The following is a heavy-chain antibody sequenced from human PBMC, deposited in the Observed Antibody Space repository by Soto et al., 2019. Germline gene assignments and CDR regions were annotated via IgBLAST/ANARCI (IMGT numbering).Heavy chain of an antibody. D-gene: IGHD6-19*01. CDR1: GYTFSGFY. CDR2: INPNSGGT. V-gene: IGHV1-2*02. J-gene: IGHJ4*02. Sequence: VKVSCKASGYTFSGFYMHWVRQAPGQGLEWMGWINPNSGGTKSAEKFQGRVTMTRDTSISTAYMELSRLTSDDTAVYYCASAAVTGTAGLDFWGQGTQVTVSS. CDR3: ASAAVTGTAGLDF.